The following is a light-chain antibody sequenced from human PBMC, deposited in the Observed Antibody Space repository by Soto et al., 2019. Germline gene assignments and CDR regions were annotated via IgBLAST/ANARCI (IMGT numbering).Light chain of an antibody. V-gene: IGKV1D-16*01. CDR3: QQYHIYSGT. Sequence: DIHITHSPSSVSSSVGYIFTITCLASQGISSRLAWYQQKPGKAPKLLIYTASSLQSGVPSRFSGSGSGTEFTLTINSLQPDDFATYYCQQYHIYSGTFGQGTKVDIK. CDR2: TAS. CDR1: QGISSR. J-gene: IGKJ1*01.